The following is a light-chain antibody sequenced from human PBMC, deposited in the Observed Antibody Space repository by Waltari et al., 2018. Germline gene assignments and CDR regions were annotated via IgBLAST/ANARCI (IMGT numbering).Light chain of an antibody. J-gene: IGKJ1*01. CDR2: WAS. CDR3: QQHYGAPLT. V-gene: IGKV4-1*01. Sequence: DIVMTQSPDSLAVSLGERAIINCKSSQSVLSNSDNKNYLSWHQQRPGQPPKLLISWASSREYGVPDRFSGSGSGTDFTLTISSLQAEDVAVYFCQQHYGAPLTFGQGTKVEIK. CDR1: QSVLSNSDNKNY.